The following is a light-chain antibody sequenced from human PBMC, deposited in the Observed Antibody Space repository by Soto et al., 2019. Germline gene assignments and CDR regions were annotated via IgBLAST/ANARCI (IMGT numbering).Light chain of an antibody. Sequence: DIQLTQSPSFLSASVGDRVTIACRASQGISDYLAWYQQKPGKAPELLIYAASNLQSGVPSRFSGSGSGTEFSLTITSLRPEDFATYYCQQLNSYPITFGQGTRLEIK. CDR1: QGISDY. J-gene: IGKJ5*01. CDR2: AAS. CDR3: QQLNSYPIT. V-gene: IGKV1-9*01.